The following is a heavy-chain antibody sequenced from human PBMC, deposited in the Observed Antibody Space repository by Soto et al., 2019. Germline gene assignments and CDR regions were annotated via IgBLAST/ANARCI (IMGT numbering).Heavy chain of an antibody. V-gene: IGHV3-15*01. D-gene: IGHD3-22*01. J-gene: IGHJ4*02. CDR2: IKSKTDGGTT. Sequence: SGGSLRLSCAASGFTFSNAWMSWVRQAPGKGLEWVGRIKSKTDGGTTDYAAPVKGRFTISRDDSKNTLYLQMNSLKTEDTAVYYCTTVDFHSSGLYYFDYWGQGTLVTVSS. CDR3: TTVDFHSSGLYYFDY. CDR1: GFTFSNAW.